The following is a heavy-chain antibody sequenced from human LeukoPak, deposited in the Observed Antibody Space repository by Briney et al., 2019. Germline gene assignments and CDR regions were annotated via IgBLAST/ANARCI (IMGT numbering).Heavy chain of an antibody. J-gene: IGHJ3*02. CDR1: GFTVSSNY. Sequence: HPGGSLRLSCAASGFTVSSNYMSWVRQAPGKGLEWVSVIYSGGSTYYADSVKGRFTISRDNSKNTLYLQMNSLRAEDTAVYYCARDLGGPITMPWAFDIWGQGTMVTVSS. V-gene: IGHV3-66*01. CDR2: IYSGGST. D-gene: IGHD3-10*01. CDR3: ARDLGGPITMPWAFDI.